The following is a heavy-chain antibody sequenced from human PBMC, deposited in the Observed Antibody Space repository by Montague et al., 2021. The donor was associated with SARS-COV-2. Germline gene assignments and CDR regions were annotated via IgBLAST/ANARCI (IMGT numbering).Heavy chain of an antibody. CDR1: GGSLRNNY. J-gene: IGHJ4*02. V-gene: IGHV4-34*01. Sequence: SETLSLTCAVLGGSLRNNYWTWVRQPPGKGLEWIGEVNQSGGTTPYNPSLKGRVKISVDRSSNKMSLNLESVTAADTAVYYCARVPLYFGGFDSWGPGILVAVSS. CDR3: ARVPLYFGGFDS. CDR2: VNQSGGT. D-gene: IGHD3-16*01.